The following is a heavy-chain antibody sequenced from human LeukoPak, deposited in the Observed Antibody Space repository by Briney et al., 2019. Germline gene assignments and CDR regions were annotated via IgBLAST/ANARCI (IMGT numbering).Heavy chain of an antibody. CDR3: ARHHPYSSGSSYHDPYFDY. Sequence: SETLSLTCDVSGASIRSHYWSWIRRPPGKGLEWIGNMYANGSSNYNPSLKSRVTISVATSKTQFSLKLDSVTAADTAVYYCARHHPYSSGSSYHDPYFDYWGQGALVTVSS. J-gene: IGHJ4*02. V-gene: IGHV4-4*09. CDR2: MYANGSS. CDR1: GASIRSHY. D-gene: IGHD3-10*01.